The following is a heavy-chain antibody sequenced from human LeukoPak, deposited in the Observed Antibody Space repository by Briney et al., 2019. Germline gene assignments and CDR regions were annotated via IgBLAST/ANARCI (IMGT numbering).Heavy chain of an antibody. CDR1: GFTLSDYY. V-gene: IGHV3-11*01. Sequence: GGSLRLSCAASGFTLSDYYMTWIRQAPGKGLEWISYIGNGGSNIMLYADSVKGRFTVFRDYAKNLLYLQMNSLRAEDTAVYYCARDKSNKGHDCWGQGTLVTVSS. CDR2: IGNGGSNIM. CDR3: ARDKSNKGHDC. J-gene: IGHJ4*02.